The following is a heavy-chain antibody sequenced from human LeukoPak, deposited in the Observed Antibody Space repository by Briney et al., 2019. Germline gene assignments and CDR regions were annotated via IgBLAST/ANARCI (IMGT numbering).Heavy chain of an antibody. CDR3: ARESEYYYDSSTYSGDDY. CDR1: GYTFTSYA. J-gene: IGHJ4*02. CDR2: INTNTGNP. Sequence: ASVKVSCKASGYTFTSYALNWVRQAPGQGLEWMGWINTNTGNPTCAQGFTGRFVCSLDTSVSTAYLQISSLKAEDTAVYYCARESEYYYDSSTYSGDDYWGQGTLVTVSS. D-gene: IGHD3-22*01. V-gene: IGHV7-4-1*02.